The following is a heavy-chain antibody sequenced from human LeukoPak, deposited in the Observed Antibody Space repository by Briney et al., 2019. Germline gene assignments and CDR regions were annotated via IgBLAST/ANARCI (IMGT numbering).Heavy chain of an antibody. CDR3: AREAITGTPAFDI. V-gene: IGHV3-30-3*01. CDR2: ISYDGSNK. J-gene: IGHJ3*02. Sequence: PGGSLRLSCAASGFTFSSYAMHWVRQAPGKGLEWVAVISYDGSNKYYADSVKGRFTISRDNSKNTLYLQMNSLRAEDTAVYYCAREAITGTPAFDIWGQGTMVTVSS. CDR1: GFTFSSYA. D-gene: IGHD1/OR15-1a*01.